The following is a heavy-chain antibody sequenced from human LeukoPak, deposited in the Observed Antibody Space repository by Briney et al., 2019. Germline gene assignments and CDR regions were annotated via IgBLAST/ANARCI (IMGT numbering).Heavy chain of an antibody. J-gene: IGHJ4*02. Sequence: ASVKVSCKASGYTFTSYDINWVRQATGQGLEWMGWMNPHTGYMDYAQKFQGRVTVTSDTSISTAYMEVSSLRSEDTAVYYCARGLSTGYHSGFDSWGQGTLVTVSS. V-gene: IGHV1-8*01. CDR1: GYTFTSYD. D-gene: IGHD3-9*01. CDR3: ARGLSTGYHSGFDS. CDR2: MNPHTGYM.